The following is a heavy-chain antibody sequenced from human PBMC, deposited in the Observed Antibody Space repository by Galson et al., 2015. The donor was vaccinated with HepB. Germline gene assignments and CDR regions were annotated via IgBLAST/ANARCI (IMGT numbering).Heavy chain of an antibody. Sequence: SLRLSCAASGFTFSSYAMSWVRQAPGKGLEWVSAISGSGGNTYYADSVKGRFTISRDNSKNTLYLQMNSLRAEDTAVYYCAKRYCSGGSCYYYYYNGMDVWGQGTTVTVSS. J-gene: IGHJ6*02. CDR2: ISGSGGNT. D-gene: IGHD2-15*01. CDR3: AKRYCSGGSCYYYYYNGMDV. V-gene: IGHV3-23*01. CDR1: GFTFSSYA.